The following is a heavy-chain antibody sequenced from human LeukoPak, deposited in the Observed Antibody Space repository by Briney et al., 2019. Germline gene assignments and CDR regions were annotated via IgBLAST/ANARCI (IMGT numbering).Heavy chain of an antibody. CDR1: GYTFTSYD. CDR2: MHPNSGNT. Sequence: ASVKVSCKASGYTFTSYDINWVRQATGQGLEWMGWMHPNSGNTGYAQKFQGRVTMTRNTSISTAYMELSSLRSEDTAVYYCARAPSADYDFWSGYYDRYAFDIWGQGTMVTVSS. J-gene: IGHJ3*02. D-gene: IGHD3-3*01. CDR3: ARAPSADYDFWSGYYDRYAFDI. V-gene: IGHV1-8*01.